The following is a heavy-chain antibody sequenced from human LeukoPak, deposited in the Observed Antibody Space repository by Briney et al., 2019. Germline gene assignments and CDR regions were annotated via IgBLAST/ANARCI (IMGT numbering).Heavy chain of an antibody. CDR3: ARDGYDFWSGYRAMDV. V-gene: IGHV3-7*01. J-gene: IGHJ6*02. CDR2: IKQDGSEK. CDR1: GFTFSSYW. D-gene: IGHD3-3*01. Sequence: GGSLRLSCAASGFTFSSYWMSWVRQAPGKGLEWVANIKQDGSEKYYVDSVKGRFTISRDNAKNSLYLQMNSLRAEDTAVYYCARDGYDFWSGYRAMDVWGQGTTVTVS.